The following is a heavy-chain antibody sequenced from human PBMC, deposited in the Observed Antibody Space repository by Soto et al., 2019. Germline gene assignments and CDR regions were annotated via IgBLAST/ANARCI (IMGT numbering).Heavy chain of an antibody. CDR3: AKEATYYDFWSGPNWFDP. CDR2: ISYDGSNK. D-gene: IGHD3-3*01. CDR1: GFTFSSYG. V-gene: IGHV3-30*18. J-gene: IGHJ5*02. Sequence: QPGGSLRLSCAASGFTFSSYGMHGVRQAPGKGLEWVAVISYDGSNKYYADSVKGRFTISRDNSKNTLYLQMNSLRAEDTAVYYCAKEATYYDFWSGPNWFDPWGQGTLVTVSS.